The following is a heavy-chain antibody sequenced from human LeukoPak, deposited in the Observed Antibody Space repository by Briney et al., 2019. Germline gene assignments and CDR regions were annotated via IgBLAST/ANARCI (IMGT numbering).Heavy chain of an antibody. J-gene: IGHJ4*02. CDR1: GYTFTDYY. D-gene: IGHD2-15*01. Sequence: SVKVSCKASGYTFTDYYMHWVRQAPGQGLEWMGGIIPIFGTANYAQKFQGRVTITADESTSTAYMELSSLRSEDTAVYYCARENCSGGSCYFDTLAYFDYWGQGTLVTVSS. CDR2: IIPIFGTA. CDR3: ARENCSGGSCYFDTLAYFDY. V-gene: IGHV1-69*13.